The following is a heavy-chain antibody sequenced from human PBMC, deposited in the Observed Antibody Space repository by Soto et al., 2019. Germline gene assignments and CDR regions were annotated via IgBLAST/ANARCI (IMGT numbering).Heavy chain of an antibody. Sequence: QVQLQQWGAGLLKPSETLSLTCAVYGGSFSGYYWSWIRQPPGKGLEWIGEINHSGSTNYNPSLKSRVTRSVDTSKNQFSRKLSSVTAADTAVYYCASHGSSIVPIWGQGTMVTVSS. CDR3: ASHGSSIVPI. D-gene: IGHD1-26*01. V-gene: IGHV4-34*01. J-gene: IGHJ3*02. CDR2: INHSGST. CDR1: GGSFSGYY.